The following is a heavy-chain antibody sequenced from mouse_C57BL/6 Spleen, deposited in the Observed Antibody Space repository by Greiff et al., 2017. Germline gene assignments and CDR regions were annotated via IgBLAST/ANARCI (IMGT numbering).Heavy chain of an antibody. CDR3: ARLGYDYPFAY. J-gene: IGHJ3*01. V-gene: IGHV1-26*01. Sequence: VQLQQSGPELVKPGASVKISCKASGYTFTDYYMNWVKQSHGKSLEWIGDINPNNGGTSYNQKFKGKATLTVDKSSSTAYMELRSLTSEDSAVYYCARLGYDYPFAYWGQGTLVTVSA. CDR2: INPNNGGT. CDR1: GYTFTDYY. D-gene: IGHD2-4*01.